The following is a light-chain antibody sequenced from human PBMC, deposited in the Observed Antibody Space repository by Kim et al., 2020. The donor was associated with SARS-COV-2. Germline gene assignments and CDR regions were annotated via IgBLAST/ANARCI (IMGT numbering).Light chain of an antibody. Sequence: EIVLTQSPATLCLSPGERATHSCRASQSITKYLAWYQQKPGQAPRLLIYDASNRATGIPARFSGSGSRTDFTLSISSLEPEDFAVYYCQQRSNWPYTFGQGTKLEI. CDR2: DAS. J-gene: IGKJ2*01. CDR3: QQRSNWPYT. CDR1: QSITKY. V-gene: IGKV3-11*01.